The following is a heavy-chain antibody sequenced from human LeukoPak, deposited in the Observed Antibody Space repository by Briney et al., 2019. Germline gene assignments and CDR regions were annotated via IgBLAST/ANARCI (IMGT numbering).Heavy chain of an antibody. CDR2: FDPEDGET. CDR1: GYTLTELS. Sequence: ASVKVSCKVSGYTLTELSMHWVRQAPGKGLEWMGGFDPEDGETIYAQKFQGRVTITRNTSISTAYMELTSLRSEDTAVYYCARGRDYGANWVDYWGQGTLVTVSS. J-gene: IGHJ4*02. CDR3: ARGRDYGANWVDY. V-gene: IGHV1-24*01. D-gene: IGHD4-23*01.